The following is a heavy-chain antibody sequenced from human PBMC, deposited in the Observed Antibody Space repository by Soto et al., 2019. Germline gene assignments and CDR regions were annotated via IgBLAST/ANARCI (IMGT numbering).Heavy chain of an antibody. CDR3: ARGGAAAGSRREVYGMDV. Sequence: VASVKVSCKASGYTFTGYYMHWVRQAPGQGLEWMGWINSNSGGTNYAQKFQGWVTMTRDTSISTAYMELSRLRSDDTAVYYCARGGAAAGSRREVYGMDVWGQGTTVTVSS. CDR2: INSNSGGT. V-gene: IGHV1-2*04. CDR1: GYTFTGYY. D-gene: IGHD6-13*01. J-gene: IGHJ6*02.